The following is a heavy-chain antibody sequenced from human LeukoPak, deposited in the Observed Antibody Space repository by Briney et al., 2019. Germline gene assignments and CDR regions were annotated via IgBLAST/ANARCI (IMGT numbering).Heavy chain of an antibody. J-gene: IGHJ6*03. CDR3: ARDAKSYYYYYMDV. Sequence: SETLSLTCTVSGVSISSYYWSWIRQPAGKGLEWIGRIYSSGSTNYNPSLKSRVTMSVDTSKNQFSLKLSSVTAADTAVYYCARDAKSYYYYYMDVWGKGTTVTISS. V-gene: IGHV4-4*07. CDR1: GVSISSYY. CDR2: IYSSGST.